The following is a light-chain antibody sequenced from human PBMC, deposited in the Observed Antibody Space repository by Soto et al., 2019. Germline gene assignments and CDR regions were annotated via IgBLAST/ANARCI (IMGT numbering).Light chain of an antibody. J-gene: IGLJ2*01. CDR1: RSDVGGYDY. CDR2: DVS. CDR3: SSYTSSSTLL. V-gene: IGLV2-14*03. Sequence: QSALTQPASVSGSPGQSITISCTGTRSDVGGYDYVSWYQHHPGKAPKLMIFDVSTRPSGISIRFSGSKSGNSASLTISGLQAEVEADFYCSSYTSSSTLLFGGGTNVTVL.